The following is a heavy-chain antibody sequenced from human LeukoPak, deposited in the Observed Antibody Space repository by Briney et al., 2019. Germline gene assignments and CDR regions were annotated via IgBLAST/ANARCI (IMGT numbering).Heavy chain of an antibody. CDR1: GGSFSGYY. J-gene: IGHJ4*02. CDR2: INHSGST. Sequence: SETLSLTCAVHGGSFSGYYWRWLRQPPGKGLEWIGEINHSGSTNYNPSLKSRVTISVDTSKNQFSLKLSSVTAADTAVYYCARGHLVAVIRVHFDYWGQGTLVTVSS. CDR3: ARGHLVAVIRVHFDY. V-gene: IGHV4-34*01. D-gene: IGHD3-22*01.